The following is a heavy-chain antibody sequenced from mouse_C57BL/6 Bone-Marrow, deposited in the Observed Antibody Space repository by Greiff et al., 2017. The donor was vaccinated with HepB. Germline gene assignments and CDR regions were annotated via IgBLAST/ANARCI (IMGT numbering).Heavy chain of an antibody. CDR1: GFTFSSYG. V-gene: IGHV5-6*01. CDR3: ARHKENYYGSSYAMDY. J-gene: IGHJ4*01. CDR2: ISSGGSYT. D-gene: IGHD1-1*01. Sequence: EVQLVESGGDLVKPGGSLKLSCAASGFTFSSYGMSWVRQTPDKRLEWVATISSGGSYTYYPDSVKGRFTISRDNAQNTLYLQMSSLKSEDTAMYYCARHKENYYGSSYAMDYWGQGTSVTVSS.